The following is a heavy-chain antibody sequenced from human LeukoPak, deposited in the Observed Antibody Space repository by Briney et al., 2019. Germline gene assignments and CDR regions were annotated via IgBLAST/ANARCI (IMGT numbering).Heavy chain of an antibody. Sequence: SETLSLTCTVSGGSISSSSYYWGWIRQPPGKGLEWIGSIYYSGSTYYNPSLKSRVTISVDTSKNQFSLKLSSVTAADTAVYYCARHGFDWFLYYFDYWGQGTLVTVSS. D-gene: IGHD3-9*01. CDR1: GGSISSSSYY. CDR2: IYYSGST. V-gene: IGHV4-39*01. J-gene: IGHJ4*02. CDR3: ARHGFDWFLYYFDY.